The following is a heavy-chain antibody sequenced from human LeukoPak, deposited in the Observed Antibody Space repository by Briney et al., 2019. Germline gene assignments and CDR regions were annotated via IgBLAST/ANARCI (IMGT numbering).Heavy chain of an antibody. D-gene: IGHD1-26*01. J-gene: IGHJ3*02. CDR2: ISGSGGST. CDR3: QRETDAFDI. Sequence: GGSLRLSCAASGFTFSSYAMSWVRQAPGKGLEWVSVISGSGGSTYYADSVKGRSTISRDNSKNTLYLQMNSLRAEDTAVYYCQRETDAFDIWGQGTMVTVSS. V-gene: IGHV3-23*01. CDR1: GFTFSSYA.